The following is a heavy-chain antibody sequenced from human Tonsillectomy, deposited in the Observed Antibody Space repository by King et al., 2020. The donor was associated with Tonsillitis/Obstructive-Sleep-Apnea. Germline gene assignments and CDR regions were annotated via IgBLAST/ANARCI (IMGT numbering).Heavy chain of an antibody. J-gene: IGHJ4*02. Sequence: VQLVESGGGLVQPGGSLRLSCAASGFTFSSFVMCWVRQAPGKGLEWVSSISGMGGSTYNACSVKGRFTISRDTSKNTLYLQMDSLRAEDTAVYYCAKSLYSSSSLLDYWGQGALVTVSS. D-gene: IGHD6-6*01. CDR1: GFTFSSFV. V-gene: IGHV3-23*04. CDR2: ISGMGGST. CDR3: AKSLYSSSSLLDY.